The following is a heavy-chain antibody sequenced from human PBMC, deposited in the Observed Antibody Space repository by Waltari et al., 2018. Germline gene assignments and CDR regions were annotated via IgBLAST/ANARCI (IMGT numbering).Heavy chain of an antibody. CDR3: AREQQLVLGRSGRFDP. V-gene: IGHV4-34*01. Sequence: QVRLQQWGAGLLTPSETLSLTGAVYGGSLTGYYWNRIRQSPGKGLEWIGESDHSGGTNYNPSLKIRVAISIDKSKTQFSLKMTSVTSADTAFYYCAREQQLVLGRSGRFDPWGRGTPVTVSS. J-gene: IGHJ5*02. CDR2: SDHSGGT. CDR1: GGSLTGYY. D-gene: IGHD1-1*01.